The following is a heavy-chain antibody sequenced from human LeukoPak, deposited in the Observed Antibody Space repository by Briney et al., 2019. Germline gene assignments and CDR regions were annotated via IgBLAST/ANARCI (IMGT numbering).Heavy chain of an antibody. CDR3: ASRLRERFDS. CDR1: GYSFPNYW. Sequence: GESLKISCKGSGYSFPNYWIGWVRQMPGKGLEWLGILYPGDSDTRYSPSFQGQVTISADKSISTAYLQWSSLEASDTAMYYCASRLRERFDSWGQGTLVTVSS. J-gene: IGHJ4*02. V-gene: IGHV5-51*01. D-gene: IGHD5-12*01. CDR2: LYPGDSDT.